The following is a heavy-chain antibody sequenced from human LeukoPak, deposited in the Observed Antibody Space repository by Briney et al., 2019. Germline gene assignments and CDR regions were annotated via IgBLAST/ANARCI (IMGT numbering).Heavy chain of an antibody. V-gene: IGHV3-11*01. J-gene: IGHJ4*02. Sequence: PGGSLRPSCEASGFTFSDYYMSWIRQAPGTGLEWVSYISSSGSTIFYADSVKGRFTISRDNAKKSLYLQMDSLRAEDTAVYYCARDPERFLYWGQGTLVTVSS. D-gene: IGHD2/OR15-2a*01. CDR1: GFTFSDYY. CDR2: ISSSGSTI. CDR3: ARDPERFLY.